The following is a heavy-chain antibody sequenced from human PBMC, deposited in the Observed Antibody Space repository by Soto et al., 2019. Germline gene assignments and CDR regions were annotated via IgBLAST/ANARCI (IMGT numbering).Heavy chain of an antibody. CDR2: ISYDGSNK. J-gene: IGHJ6*02. CDR1: GFAFSGYG. Sequence: QVQLVESGGGVVQPGRSLRLSCAASGFAFSGYGMHWVRQAPGKGPEWVAVISYDGSNKKYADSVKGRFTISRDDSRNTLYLQMNSLRDEDTAVYYCARERLYDSNSYYYNYDVDVWGQGTTVTVSS. V-gene: IGHV3-30-3*01. CDR3: ARERLYDSNSYYYNYDVDV. D-gene: IGHD3-22*01.